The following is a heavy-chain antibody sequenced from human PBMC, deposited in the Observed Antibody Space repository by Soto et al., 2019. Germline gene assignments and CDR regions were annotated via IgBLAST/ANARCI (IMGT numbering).Heavy chain of an antibody. CDR2: ITPIFGTA. V-gene: IGHV1-69*13. J-gene: IGHJ6*02. CDR1: GGTFSSYA. CDR3: ARGYCSGGSCYRHYGMDV. D-gene: IGHD2-15*01. Sequence: GASVKVSCKASGGTFSSYAISWVRQAPGQGLEWMGGITPIFGTANYAQKFQGRVTITADESTSTAYMELSSLRSEDTAVYYCARGYCSGGSCYRHYGMDVWGQGTTVTVSS.